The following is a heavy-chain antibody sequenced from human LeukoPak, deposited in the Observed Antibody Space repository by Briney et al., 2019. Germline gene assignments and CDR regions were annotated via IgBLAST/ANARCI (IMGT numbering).Heavy chain of an antibody. V-gene: IGHV4-34*01. Sequence: PSETLSLTCAVYGGSFSGYYWSWIRQPPGKGLEWIGEINHSGSTNYNPSLKSRVTISVDTSKNQFSLKLSSVTAADTAVYYCARKLYYDYVWGSYRSYYFDYWGQGTLVTVSS. CDR3: ARKLYYDYVWGSYRSYYFDY. J-gene: IGHJ4*02. CDR2: INHSGST. D-gene: IGHD3-16*02. CDR1: GGSFSGYY.